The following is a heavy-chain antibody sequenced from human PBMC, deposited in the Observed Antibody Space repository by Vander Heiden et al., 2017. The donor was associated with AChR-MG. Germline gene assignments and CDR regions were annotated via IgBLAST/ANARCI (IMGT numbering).Heavy chain of an antibody. CDR1: GFTFSNYG. J-gene: IGHJ6*03. CDR3: AESPVVANYYYYYMDV. D-gene: IGHD2-15*01. CDR2: ISRSGGST. Sequence: EVQLLESGGGLVQPGGSLRLSCAASGFTFSNYGMSGVRQAPGKGLEWVSGISRSGGSTYYADSVKGRFTISRDNSKNTLYLQMNSLRAEDTAVYYCAESPVVANYYYYYMDVWGKGTTVTVSS. V-gene: IGHV3-23*01.